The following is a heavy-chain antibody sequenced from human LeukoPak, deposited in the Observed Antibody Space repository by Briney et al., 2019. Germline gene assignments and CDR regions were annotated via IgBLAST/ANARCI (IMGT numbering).Heavy chain of an antibody. Sequence: PGGSLRLSRAASGFTFDDYGMSWVRQAPGKGLEWVSGINWNGGSTGYADSVKGRFTISRDNAKNSLYLQMNSLRAEDTALYYCAREDWVPDCSGGSCYYMDVWGKGTTVTVSS. D-gene: IGHD2-15*01. CDR2: INWNGGST. V-gene: IGHV3-20*04. CDR1: GFTFDDYG. CDR3: AREDWVPDCSGGSCYYMDV. J-gene: IGHJ6*03.